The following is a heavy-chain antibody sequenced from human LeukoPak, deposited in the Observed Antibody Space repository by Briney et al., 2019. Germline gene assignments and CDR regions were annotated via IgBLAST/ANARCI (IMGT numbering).Heavy chain of an antibody. V-gene: IGHV4-39*07. CDR1: GGSISTSNYY. CDR2: IFYSGST. CDR3: AREYDSSGYTDY. D-gene: IGHD3-22*01. Sequence: SETLSLTCTVSGGSISTSNYYWGWIRQPPGKGLEWIGNIFYSGSTYYSPSLKSRVTISLDTSRNQVSLKLNSVTAADTAVYYCAREYDSSGYTDYWGQGTLVTVSS. J-gene: IGHJ4*02.